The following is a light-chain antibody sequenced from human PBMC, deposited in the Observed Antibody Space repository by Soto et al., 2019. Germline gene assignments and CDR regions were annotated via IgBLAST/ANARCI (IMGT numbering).Light chain of an antibody. CDR3: QQYSSYPPRT. CDR1: QTISSW. V-gene: IGKV1-5*03. Sequence: DIQMPPSPFTPSGSVGTRLTITCLASQTISSWLAWYQQKPGKAPKLLIYKASTLKSGVPSRFSGSGSGTEFTLTISSLEPDDFAAYYCQQYSSYPPRTFGQVSKVEVK. CDR2: KAS. J-gene: IGKJ1*01.